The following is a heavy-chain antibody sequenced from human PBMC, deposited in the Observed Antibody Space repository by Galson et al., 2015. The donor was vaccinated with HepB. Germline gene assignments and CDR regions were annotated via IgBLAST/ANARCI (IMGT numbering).Heavy chain of an antibody. CDR1: GFTFSSYS. D-gene: IGHD2-2*01. Sequence: SLRLSCAASGFTFSSYSMNWVRQAPGKGLEWVSYISSSSNTIYYADPVKGRFTIPRDTAKNSLYLQMNSLRAEDTAVYYCATGGGYCSSTSCLPHYYYYGMDVWGQGTTVTVSS. CDR3: ATGGGYCSSTSCLPHYYYYGMDV. CDR2: ISSSSNTI. J-gene: IGHJ6*02. V-gene: IGHV3-48*01.